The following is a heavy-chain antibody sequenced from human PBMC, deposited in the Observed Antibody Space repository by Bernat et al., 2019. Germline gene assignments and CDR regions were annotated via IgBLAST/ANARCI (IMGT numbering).Heavy chain of an antibody. V-gene: IGHV3-30*03. CDR2: MSYDGSKK. J-gene: IGHJ4*02. D-gene: IGHD3-10*01. CDR3: ARVSPGVRGVIITPLDY. CDR1: GFTFSSYG. Sequence: QVQLVESGGGVVQPGRSLRLSCAASGFTFSSYGMHWVRQAPGKGLDWVAVMSYDGSKKYYADSVKGRFTISRDNSKNTLYLQMNSLRAEDTAVYYCARVSPGVRGVIITPLDYWGQGTLVTVSS.